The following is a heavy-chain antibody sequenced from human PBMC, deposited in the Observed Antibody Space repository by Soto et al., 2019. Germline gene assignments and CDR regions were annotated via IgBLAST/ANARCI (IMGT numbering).Heavy chain of an antibody. CDR3: PKADDILTRYAFDP. CDR2: ISGRGGTI. D-gene: IGHD3-9*01. J-gene: IGHJ5*02. CDR1: GFTFNNFL. V-gene: IGHV3-23*01. Sequence: EEQLLESGGGLVQPGGSLRLSCVASGFTFNNFLMSWVRQAPGKGLEWVSGISGRGGTISYADSVKGRFTISRDNSKNTLYLQMSSLRAEDTAIYYCPKADDILTRYAFDPWGQGTLVTVSS.